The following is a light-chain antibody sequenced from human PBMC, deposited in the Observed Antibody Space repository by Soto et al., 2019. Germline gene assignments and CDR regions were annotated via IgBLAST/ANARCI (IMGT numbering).Light chain of an antibody. J-gene: IGLJ1*01. CDR1: SSNIGGNT. CDR2: FNN. V-gene: IGLV1-44*01. CDR3: AAWDDSLNGYV. Sequence: QSVLTQPPSASGTPGQRVTISCSGSSSNIGGNTVNWYQHLPGTAPNLLIYFNNQRPSGVPDRFSGSKSGTSASLAISGLQSEDEADYYCAAWDDSLNGYVFGTGTKVTVL.